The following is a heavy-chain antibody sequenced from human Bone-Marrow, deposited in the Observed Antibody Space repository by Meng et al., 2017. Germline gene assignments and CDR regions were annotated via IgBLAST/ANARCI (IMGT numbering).Heavy chain of an antibody. D-gene: IGHD3-22*01. CDR3: ARGDYSSSPSF. CDR2: TYYRSKWYT. Sequence: KLRQSGPGPEKPSPTLSLTCAISVDSVSSNSAAWHWIRQSPSRGLEWLGRTYYRSKWYTDYAVSVKSRITINPDTSKNQFSLQLNSVTPEDTAVYYCARGDYSSSPSFWGQGTLVTVSS. V-gene: IGHV6-1*01. CDR1: VDSVSSNSAA. J-gene: IGHJ4*02.